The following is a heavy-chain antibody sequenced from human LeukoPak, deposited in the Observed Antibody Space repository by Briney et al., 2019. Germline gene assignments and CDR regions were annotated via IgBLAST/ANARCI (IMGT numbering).Heavy chain of an antibody. D-gene: IGHD1-14*01. CDR3: VKDRRNPYRPEGPLDP. CDR1: GFTFSSYW. CDR2: IKQDGSEK. J-gene: IGHJ5*02. Sequence: GALRLSCAASGFTFSSYWMSWVRQAPGKGLEWVANIKQDGSEKYYVDSVKGRFTISRDNAKNSLYLQINSLRPEDTALYYCVKDRRNPYRPEGPLDPWGQGTLVTVSS. V-gene: IGHV3-7*03.